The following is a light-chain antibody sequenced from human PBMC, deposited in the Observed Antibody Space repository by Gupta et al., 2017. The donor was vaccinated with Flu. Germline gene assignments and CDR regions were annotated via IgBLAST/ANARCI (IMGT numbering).Light chain of an antibody. J-gene: IGKJ2*01. Sequence: ATLSLSPGERATLSCRASQSVSNNYVAWYQQKIGQAPRLLIQGASTRATGVPDRFSGGGSGTDFTLTISRLEPEDFAVFYCQQYGSPPYTFGQGTRLEIK. CDR2: GAS. CDR1: QSVSNNY. CDR3: QQYGSPPYT. V-gene: IGKV3-20*01.